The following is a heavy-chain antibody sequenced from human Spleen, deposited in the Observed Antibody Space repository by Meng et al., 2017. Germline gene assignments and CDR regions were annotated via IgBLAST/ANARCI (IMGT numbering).Heavy chain of an antibody. J-gene: IGHJ4*02. CDR2: ISYDGSNK. Sequence: QVQLVESGGGVVQPGRSLRLSCAASGFTFSSYGMHWVRQAPGKGLEWVAVISYDGSNKYYADSVKGRFTISRDNSKNTLYLQMNSLRAEDTAVYYCAKDGRYGDYWVDYWGQGTLVTVSS. CDR3: AKDGRYGDYWVDY. V-gene: IGHV3-30*18. D-gene: IGHD4-17*01. CDR1: GFTFSSYG.